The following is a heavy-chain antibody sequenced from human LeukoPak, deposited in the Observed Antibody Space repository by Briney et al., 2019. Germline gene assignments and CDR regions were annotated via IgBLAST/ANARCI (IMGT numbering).Heavy chain of an antibody. D-gene: IGHD4-23*01. CDR2: IYTDGST. CDR1: GFSVGINY. CDR3: TDAVAG. V-gene: IGHV3-53*05. J-gene: IGHJ4*02. Sequence: GGSLRLSCAASGFSVGINYVTCVRQPPGKGMEWVSVIYTDGSTYYADSVKGRFIISRDSSKNTLYLQMNSLRAEGTAVYYCTDAVAGWGQGTLVTVSS.